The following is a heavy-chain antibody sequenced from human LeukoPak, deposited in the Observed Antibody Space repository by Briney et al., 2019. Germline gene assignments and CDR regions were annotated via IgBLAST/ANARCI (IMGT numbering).Heavy chain of an antibody. J-gene: IGHJ4*02. CDR3: ARVGSGVVVTAIPPYFDY. D-gene: IGHD2-21*02. CDR2: IHYGGGT. CDR1: GDSITSHH. V-gene: IGHV4-59*08. Sequence: SETLSLTCTVSGDSITSHHWNWLRQAPGKKMEWIGYIHYGGGTNGNPSLKSRVTMSIDMSKNQVFLNLRSVTAADTAVYYCARVGSGVVVTAIPPYFDYWGQGTLVTVSS.